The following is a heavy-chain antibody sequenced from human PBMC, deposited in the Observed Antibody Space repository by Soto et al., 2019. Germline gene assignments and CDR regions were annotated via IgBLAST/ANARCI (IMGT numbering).Heavy chain of an antibody. J-gene: IGHJ6*02. V-gene: IGHV1-69*13. D-gene: IGHD6-19*01. Sequence: ASVKVSCKASGGTFSSYAISWVRQAPGQGLEWMGGIIPIFGTANYAQKFQGRVMITADESTSTAYMELSSLRSEDTAVYYCAIGAGIPYDYYYGMDVWGQGTTVTVSS. CDR2: IIPIFGTA. CDR3: AIGAGIPYDYYYGMDV. CDR1: GGTFSSYA.